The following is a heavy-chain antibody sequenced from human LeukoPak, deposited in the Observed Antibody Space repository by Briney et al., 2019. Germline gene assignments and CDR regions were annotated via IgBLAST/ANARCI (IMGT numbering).Heavy chain of an antibody. Sequence: GESLKISCKGFGYSFTSYWIGWVRQMPGKGLECMGIIYPGDSDTRYSPSFQGQVTISADKSISTAYLQWSSLKASDTAMYYCARHFPIAAAARSFYYYYMDVWGKGTTVTVSS. J-gene: IGHJ6*03. CDR2: IYPGDSDT. CDR3: ARHFPIAAAARSFYYYYMDV. D-gene: IGHD6-13*01. CDR1: GYSFTSYW. V-gene: IGHV5-51*01.